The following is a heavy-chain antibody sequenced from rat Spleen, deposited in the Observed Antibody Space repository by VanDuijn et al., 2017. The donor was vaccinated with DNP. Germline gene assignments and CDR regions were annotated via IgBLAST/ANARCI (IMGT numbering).Heavy chain of an antibody. D-gene: IGHD1-4*01. J-gene: IGHJ2*01. CDR3: AGRPPPTRGPFDY. V-gene: IGHV5S10*01. Sequence: EVKLVESGGGLVQPGRSLKVSCAASGFTFSDYNMAWVRQAPKKGLEWVAPIIYDGSRTYYRDSVKGRFTISRDNAKSTLYLQMDSLRSEDTATYYCAGRPPPTRGPFDYWGQGVTVTVSS. CDR1: GFTFSDYN. CDR2: IIYDGSRT.